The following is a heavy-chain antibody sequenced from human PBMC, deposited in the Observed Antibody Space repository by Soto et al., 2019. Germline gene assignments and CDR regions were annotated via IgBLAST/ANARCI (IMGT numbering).Heavy chain of an antibody. J-gene: IGHJ4*02. CDR2: ISAYNGNT. Sequence: EASVKVSCKASGYTFTSYGISWVRQAPGQGLEWMGWISAYNGNTNYAQKLQGRVTMTTDTSTSTAYMELRSLRSDDTAVYYCARGHYDFWSGYSGFDYWGQGTLVTVSS. V-gene: IGHV1-18*01. CDR1: GYTFTSYG. CDR3: ARGHYDFWSGYSGFDY. D-gene: IGHD3-3*01.